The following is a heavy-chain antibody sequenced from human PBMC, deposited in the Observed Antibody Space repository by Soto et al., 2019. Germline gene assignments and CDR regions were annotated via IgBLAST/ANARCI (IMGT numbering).Heavy chain of an antibody. CDR1: GDSISSDKW. CDR3: ARHDNMTLGFTYFDF. J-gene: IGHJ4*02. D-gene: IGHD3-16*01. Sequence: QVQLQESSPGLVKPSGTLSLTCSVSGDSISSDKWWSWVRQPPGKGLEWIGEMHHSGSRHYKPSLLGRANISVDKSRSQFSLHLTSVTDADTALYFFARHDNMTLGFTYFDFWGQGILVTVSS. V-gene: IGHV4-4*02. CDR2: MHHSGSR.